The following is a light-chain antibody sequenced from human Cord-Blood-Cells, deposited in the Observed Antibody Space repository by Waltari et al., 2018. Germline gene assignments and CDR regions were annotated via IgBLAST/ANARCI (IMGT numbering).Light chain of an antibody. CDR2: DVS. Sequence: QSALTQPAAVSGYPGQSITISCPGTSRDVGCYNYVFWYQQHPGKAPKLMIYDVSNRPSGVSNRFSGSKSGNTASLTIAGLQAEDEADYYCSSYTSSSTWVFGGGTKLTVL. V-gene: IGLV2-14*01. CDR3: SSYTSSSTWV. J-gene: IGLJ3*02. CDR1: SRDVGCYNY.